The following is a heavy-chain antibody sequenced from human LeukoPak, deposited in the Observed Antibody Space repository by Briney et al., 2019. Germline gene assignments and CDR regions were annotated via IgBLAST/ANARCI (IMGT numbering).Heavy chain of an antibody. Sequence: SETLSLTCTVTGGSISSTFYYWGWIRQPPGKGLEWIGRIYTSGSTNYNPSLKSRVTISVDTSKNQFSLKLSSVTAADTAVYYCAREQWLASFDYWGQGTLVTVSS. D-gene: IGHD6-19*01. CDR1: GGSISSTFYY. CDR2: IYTSGST. V-gene: IGHV4-61*02. CDR3: AREQWLASFDY. J-gene: IGHJ4*02.